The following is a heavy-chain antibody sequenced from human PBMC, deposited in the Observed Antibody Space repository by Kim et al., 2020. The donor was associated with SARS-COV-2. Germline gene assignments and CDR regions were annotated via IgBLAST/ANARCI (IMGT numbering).Heavy chain of an antibody. D-gene: IGHD5-12*01. Sequence: IYYADSVKGRFTISRDNAKNSLYLQMNSLRDEDTAVYYCARGLRGAFDIWGQGTMVTVSS. CDR3: ARGLRGAFDI. V-gene: IGHV3-48*02. CDR2: I. J-gene: IGHJ3*02.